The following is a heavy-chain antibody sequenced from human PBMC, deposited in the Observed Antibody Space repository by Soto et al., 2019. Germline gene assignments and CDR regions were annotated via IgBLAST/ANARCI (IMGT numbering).Heavy chain of an antibody. CDR2: IYWNDDK. Sequence: QITLKESGPTLVKPTQTLTLTCTFSGFSLSTSGVGVGWIRQPPGKALEWLALIYWNDDKRYSPSLKSRLTITNDTTKNQVVLTMTHMDPVDTATYYCAHGPYYDDSSGYYYDPFDPCGQGTLVTVSS. CDR3: AHGPYYDDSSGYYYDPFDP. J-gene: IGHJ5*02. D-gene: IGHD3-22*01. V-gene: IGHV2-5*01. CDR1: GFSLSTSGVG.